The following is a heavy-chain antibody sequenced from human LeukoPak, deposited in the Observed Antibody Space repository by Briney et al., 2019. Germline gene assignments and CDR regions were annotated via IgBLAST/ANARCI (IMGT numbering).Heavy chain of an antibody. Sequence: GGSLRLSCAASGFTFSSYAMHWVRQAPGKGLEWVAVISYDGSNKYYADSVKGRFTISRDNSENTLYLQMNSLRTEDTAVYYCARDPGTFYYGSGSYQYNYYYGMDVWGQGTTVTVSS. V-gene: IGHV3-30-3*01. CDR3: ARDPGTFYYGSGSYQYNYYYGMDV. CDR1: GFTFSSYA. J-gene: IGHJ6*02. D-gene: IGHD3-10*01. CDR2: ISYDGSNK.